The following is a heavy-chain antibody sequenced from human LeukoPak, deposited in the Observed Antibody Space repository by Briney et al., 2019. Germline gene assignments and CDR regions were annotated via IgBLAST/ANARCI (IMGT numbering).Heavy chain of an antibody. D-gene: IGHD2-15*01. V-gene: IGHV3-48*04. CDR2: ITSSSTV. Sequence: GGSLRLSCAASGFTFSNYSMNWVRQAPGKGLEWVSYITSSSTVYYAGSVKGRFTISRDNAKSSLFLQMNSLRAEDTAVYYCARDYCSGPKCYFDYWGQGALVTVSS. CDR3: ARDYCSGPKCYFDY. J-gene: IGHJ4*02. CDR1: GFTFSNYS.